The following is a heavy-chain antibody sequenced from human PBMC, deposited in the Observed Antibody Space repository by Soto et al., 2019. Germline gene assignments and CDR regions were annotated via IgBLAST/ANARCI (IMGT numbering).Heavy chain of an antibody. J-gene: IGHJ6*02. CDR2: FDPEDGET. CDR3: ATVNERYYYYYGMDV. Sequence: ASVKVSCKVSGYTLTELSMHWVRQAPGKGLEWMGGFDPEDGETVYAQKFQGRVTMTEDTSTDTAYMELSSLRSEDTAVYYCATVNERYYYYYGMDVWGQGTTVTVSS. D-gene: IGHD1-1*01. CDR1: GYTLTELS. V-gene: IGHV1-24*01.